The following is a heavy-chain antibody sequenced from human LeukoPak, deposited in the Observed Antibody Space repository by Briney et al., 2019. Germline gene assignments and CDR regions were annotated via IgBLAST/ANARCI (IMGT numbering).Heavy chain of an antibody. CDR2: VIPIFGTA. D-gene: IGHD3-16*01. Sequence: SVKVSCKASGGTFSSYAISWVRQAPGQGLEWMGGVIPIFGTANYAQKFQGRVTITTDESTSTAYMELSSLRSEDTAVYYCAWGSSGPIGLDYWGQGTLVTVSS. CDR3: AWGSSGPIGLDY. J-gene: IGHJ4*02. CDR1: GGTFSSYA. V-gene: IGHV1-69*05.